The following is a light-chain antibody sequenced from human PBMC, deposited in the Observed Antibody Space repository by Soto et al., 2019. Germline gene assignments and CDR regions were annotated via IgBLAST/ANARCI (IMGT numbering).Light chain of an antibody. Sequence: EIVMKQSPATLSVSPGERATLSCRASQSVSSNLAWYQQKPGQAPRLLIYDASNRATGIPARFSGSGSGTDFTLTITRLGPEDSAVYFCQQYTGPPTTFGQGTRLEIK. CDR1: QSVSSN. V-gene: IGKV3D-15*01. J-gene: IGKJ5*01. CDR3: QQYTGPPTT. CDR2: DAS.